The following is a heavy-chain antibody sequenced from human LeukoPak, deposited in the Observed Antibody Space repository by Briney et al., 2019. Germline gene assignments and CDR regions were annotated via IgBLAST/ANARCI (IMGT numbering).Heavy chain of an antibody. J-gene: IGHJ4*02. CDR3: TRGTTVISLDY. CDR1: GGSMISYY. V-gene: IGHV4-59*01. CDR2: IYYNGVT. D-gene: IGHD4-23*01. Sequence: PESLSLTCTVSGGSMISYYRTWIRQAPGKGLEWIGYIYYNGVTNYNPSLKSRVTMSIDTSKTHFSLNLRSVTAADTAVYYCTRGTTVISLDYWGQGILVTVSS.